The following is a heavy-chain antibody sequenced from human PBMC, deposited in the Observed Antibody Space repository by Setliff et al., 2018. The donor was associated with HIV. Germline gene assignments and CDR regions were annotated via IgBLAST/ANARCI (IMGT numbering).Heavy chain of an antibody. CDR1: GGTFSAYG. J-gene: IGHJ4*02. CDR2: IIPIFGIE. V-gene: IGHV1-69*13. CDR3: ARAYDTLTGYYDSSPFDH. Sequence: SVKVSCKASGGTFSAYGITWVRQAPGQGLEWMGGIIPIFGIEKYAQKFRGRVTIAADDSTNTAYMELSSLTSEDTAVYYCARAYDTLTGYYDSSPFDHWGQGTLVTVSS. D-gene: IGHD3-9*01.